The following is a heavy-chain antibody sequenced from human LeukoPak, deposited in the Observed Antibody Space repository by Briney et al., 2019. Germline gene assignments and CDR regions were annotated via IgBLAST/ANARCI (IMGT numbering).Heavy chain of an antibody. CDR2: VYYHGGT. CDR1: GGSVSSGSYY. CDR3: ARRVGTRDWYFDL. D-gene: IGHD1-14*01. Sequence: SETLSPTCTVSGGSVSSGSYYWSWIRQPPGKGLEWIGYVYYHGGTNYNPSLKSRVTISVDTSKNQFSLKLTSVTAADTAVYYCARRVGTRDWYFDLWGRGTLVTVSS. V-gene: IGHV4-61*01. J-gene: IGHJ2*01.